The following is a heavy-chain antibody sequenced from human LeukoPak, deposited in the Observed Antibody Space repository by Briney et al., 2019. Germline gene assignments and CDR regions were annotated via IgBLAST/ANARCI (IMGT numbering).Heavy chain of an antibody. V-gene: IGHV3-15*01. CDR1: GFTFSNAW. J-gene: IGHJ6*03. Sequence: GGSMRLSCAASGFTFSNAWMSWVRQAPGKGLEWVGRIKSKTDGGTTDYAAPVKGRFTISRDDSKNTLYLQMNSLRAEDTAVYYCARGLAVQYYYGSGSYYTLNYYMDVWGKGTTVTVSS. CDR2: IKSKTDGGTT. D-gene: IGHD3-10*01. CDR3: ARGLAVQYYYGSGSYYTLNYYMDV.